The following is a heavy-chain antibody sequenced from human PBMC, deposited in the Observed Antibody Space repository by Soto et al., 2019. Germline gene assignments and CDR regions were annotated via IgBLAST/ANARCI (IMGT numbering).Heavy chain of an antibody. CDR3: ARDPSTYYYYGMDV. V-gene: IGHV3-48*03. J-gene: IGHJ6*02. CDR1: GFTFSSYE. CDR2: ISSSGSTI. Sequence: HPGGSLRLSCAASGFTFSSYEMNWVRQAPGKGLEWVSYISSSGSTIYYADSVKGRFIISRDNAKDSLYLQMNSLRAEDTAVYYCARDPSTYYYYGMDVWGQGTTVTVSS.